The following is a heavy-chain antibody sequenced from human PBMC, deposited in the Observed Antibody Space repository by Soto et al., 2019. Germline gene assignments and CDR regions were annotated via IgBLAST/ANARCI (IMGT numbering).Heavy chain of an antibody. CDR3: AKNSNLDH. V-gene: IGHV3-9*01. J-gene: IGHJ4*02. CDR2: LIWNSGVI. CDR1: GFIFGDYA. Sequence: GGSLRLSCEASGFIFGDYAMHWVRQAPGKGLEWVSGLIWNSGVIGYADSVKGRFTISRDNAKNSLYLQMNSLKVEDTALYYCAKNSNLDHWGQGTLVTVSS.